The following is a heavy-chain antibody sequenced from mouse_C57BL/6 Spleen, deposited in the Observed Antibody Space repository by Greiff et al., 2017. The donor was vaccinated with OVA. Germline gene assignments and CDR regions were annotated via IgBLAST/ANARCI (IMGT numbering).Heavy chain of an antibody. J-gene: IGHJ2*01. CDR3: ARTHSMVTTLFDY. V-gene: IGHV1-80*01. Sequence: QVQLKESGAELVKPGASVKISCKASGYAFSSYWMNWVKQRPGKGLEWIGQIYPGDGDTNYNGKFKGKATLTADKSSSTAYMQLSSLTSEDSAVYFCARTHSMVTTLFDYWGQGTTLTVSS. D-gene: IGHD2-2*01. CDR1: GYAFSSYW. CDR2: IYPGDGDT.